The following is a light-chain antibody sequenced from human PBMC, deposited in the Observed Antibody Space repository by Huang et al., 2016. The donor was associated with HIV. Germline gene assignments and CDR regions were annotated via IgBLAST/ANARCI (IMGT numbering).Light chain of an antibody. Sequence: DIQMTQSPSSLSASVGDRVTITCRASQSISSYLNWYQQKPGKAPKLLIYAASSLQSGFPSRFSGSGSGTDFTLTVSNLQPEDFAAYYCQQSYSTPLTFGRGTKVEIK. V-gene: IGKV1-39*01. CDR1: QSISSY. CDR3: QQSYSTPLT. J-gene: IGKJ4*01. CDR2: AAS.